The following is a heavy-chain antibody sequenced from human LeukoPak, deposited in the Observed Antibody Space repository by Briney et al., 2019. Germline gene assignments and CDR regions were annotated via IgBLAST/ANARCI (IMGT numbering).Heavy chain of an antibody. CDR2: IIAILDTA. V-gene: IGHV1-69*08. J-gene: IGHJ5*02. CDR1: GGSFSDYS. Sequence: SVKVSCKASGGSFSDYSISWVRQAPGQGLEWMGRIIAILDTAHYAQKFQGRFTITADKSTTTVYMELSSLRSDDTAVYYCVRSGYDYDWFDPWGQGTLVAVSS. D-gene: IGHD5-12*01. CDR3: VRSGYDYDWFDP.